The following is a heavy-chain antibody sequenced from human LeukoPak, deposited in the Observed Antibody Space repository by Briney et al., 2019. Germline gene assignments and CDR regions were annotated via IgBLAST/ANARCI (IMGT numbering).Heavy chain of an antibody. Sequence: SETLSLTCTVSGGSISSYYWSWIRQPPGKGLEWIGYIYYSGSTNYNPSLKSRVTISVDTSKNQFSLKLSSVTAADTAVYYCVRLNIKYAFDIWGQGTMVTVSS. CDR2: IYYSGST. V-gene: IGHV4-59*08. J-gene: IGHJ3*02. D-gene: IGHD2/OR15-2a*01. CDR1: GGSISSYY. CDR3: VRLNIKYAFDI.